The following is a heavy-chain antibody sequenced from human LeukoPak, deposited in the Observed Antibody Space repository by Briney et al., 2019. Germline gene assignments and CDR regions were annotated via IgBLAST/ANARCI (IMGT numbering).Heavy chain of an antibody. J-gene: IGHJ4*02. Sequence: GGSLRLSCAASGFTFSSYGMHWVRQAPGKGLEWVAFIRYDGSNKYYADSVKGRFTISRDTSKNTLYLQMNSLRAEDTAVYYCAKVSSEYSSSPPGGYWGQGTLVTVSS. CDR2: IRYDGSNK. D-gene: IGHD6-6*01. CDR1: GFTFSSYG. CDR3: AKVSSEYSSSPPGGY. V-gene: IGHV3-30*02.